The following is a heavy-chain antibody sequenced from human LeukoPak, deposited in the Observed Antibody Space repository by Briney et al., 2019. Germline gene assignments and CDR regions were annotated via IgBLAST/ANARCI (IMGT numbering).Heavy chain of an antibody. CDR1: GGSFSGYY. CDR3: ARVRGYYLPIGMDV. D-gene: IGHD3-3*01. V-gene: IGHV4-34*01. J-gene: IGHJ6*02. Sequence: ESSETLSLTCTVYGGSFSGYYWSWIRQPPGKGLEWIGEINHSGSTNYNPSLKSRVTISVDTSKNQFSLKLSSVTAADTAVYYCARVRGYYLPIGMDVWGQGTTVTVSS. CDR2: INHSGST.